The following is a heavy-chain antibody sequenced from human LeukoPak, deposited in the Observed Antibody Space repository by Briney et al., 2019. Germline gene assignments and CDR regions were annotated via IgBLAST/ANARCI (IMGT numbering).Heavy chain of an antibody. CDR3: ARGMVVRGVIAFDY. Sequence: GGSLRLSCAASGFTFSSYGMHWVRQAPGKGLEWVAVISYDGSNKYYADSVKGRFTISRDNSKNSLYLQMNSLRAEDTAVYYCARGMVVRGVIAFDYWGQGTLVTVSS. D-gene: IGHD3-10*01. V-gene: IGHV3-30*03. CDR1: GFTFSSYG. CDR2: ISYDGSNK. J-gene: IGHJ4*02.